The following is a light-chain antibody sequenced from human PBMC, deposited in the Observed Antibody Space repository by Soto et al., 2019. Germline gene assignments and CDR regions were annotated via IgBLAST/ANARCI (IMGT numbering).Light chain of an antibody. V-gene: IGLV2-11*01. J-gene: IGLJ3*02. CDR2: AVN. CDR1: SSDVGDYNY. CDR3: CSYAGSYTWV. Sequence: QSALTQPRSVSGSPRQSVTISCTGTSSDVGDYNYVSWYQQHPGKAPKLLIYAVNMRPSGVPDRFSGSKSGNTASLTISGLQAEDEADYSCCSYAGSYTWVFGGGTKLTVL.